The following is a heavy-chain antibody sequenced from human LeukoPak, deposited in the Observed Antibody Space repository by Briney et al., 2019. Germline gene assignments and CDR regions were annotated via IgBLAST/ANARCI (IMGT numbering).Heavy chain of an antibody. J-gene: IGHJ4*02. CDR2: ISYDGSNK. CDR3: AKSPHCSSTSCYHY. D-gene: IGHD2-2*01. CDR1: GFTFDDYA. V-gene: IGHV3-30-3*02. Sequence: GGSLRLSCAASGFTFDDYAMHWVRQAPGKGLEWVAVISYDGSNKYYADSVKGRFTISRDNSKNTLYLQMNSLRAEDTAVCYCAKSPHCSSTSCYHYWGQGTLVTVSS.